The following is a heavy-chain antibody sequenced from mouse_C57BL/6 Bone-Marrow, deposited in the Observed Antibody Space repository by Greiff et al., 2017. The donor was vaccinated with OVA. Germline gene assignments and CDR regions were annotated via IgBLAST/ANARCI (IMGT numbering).Heavy chain of an antibody. CDR1: GYTFTSYW. CDR3: ARRHWAMDY. J-gene: IGHJ4*01. CDR2: IYPSDSET. V-gene: IGHV1-61*01. D-gene: IGHD4-1*01. Sequence: QVQLQQPGAELVRPGSSVKLSCKASGYTFTSYWMDWVKQRPGQGLEWIGNIYPSDSETHYNQKFKDKATLTVDKSSSTAYMQLSSLKSEDSAVYYCARRHWAMDYWGQGTSVTVSS.